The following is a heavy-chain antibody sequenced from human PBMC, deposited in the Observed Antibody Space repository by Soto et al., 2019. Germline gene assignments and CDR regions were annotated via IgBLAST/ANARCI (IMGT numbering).Heavy chain of an antibody. V-gene: IGHV2-5*01. D-gene: IGHD6-25*01. CDR2: IYWNGDT. J-gene: IGHJ4*02. CDR1: EVSLTSNRVS. CDR3: AQRVGSRGSFDN. Sequence: SEPSRVDPTYRFRLSCNLSEVSLTSNRVSVGWIRQPPGEALEWLAFIYWNGDTRYRPSQQSRLTITKDNSKKQVVLTMTNMDPLDTATYYCAQRVGSRGSFDNWGQAILVTGFS.